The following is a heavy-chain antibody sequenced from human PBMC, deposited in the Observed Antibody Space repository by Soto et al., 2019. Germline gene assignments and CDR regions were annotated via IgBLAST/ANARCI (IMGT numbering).Heavy chain of an antibody. V-gene: IGHV1-18*04. D-gene: IGHD1-26*01. CDR3: GRGRSGQIVIFY. Sequence: ASVKVSCKASGYTFTSYGISWVRQAPQQGPEWMGEIGPESGATRYAEKFRGRVTMTMDTSITTVYMELRNLRPDDTAVYYCGRGRSGQIVIFYWGQGTPVTVSS. CDR2: IGPESGAT. CDR1: GYTFTSYG. J-gene: IGHJ4*02.